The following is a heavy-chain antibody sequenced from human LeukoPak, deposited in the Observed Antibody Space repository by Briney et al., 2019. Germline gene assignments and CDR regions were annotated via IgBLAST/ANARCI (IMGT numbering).Heavy chain of an antibody. CDR3: ARDHDGGGAFDI. D-gene: IGHD3-16*01. V-gene: IGHV4-59*06. Sequence: SETLSLTRTVSGGSISSYYWSWIRQHPGKGLKWIGYIHYRGSTYYTPSLKSRVTISVDTSKNQFSLKLSSVTAADTAVYYCARDHDGGGAFDIWGQGTMVTVFS. CDR2: IHYRGST. CDR1: GGSISSYY. J-gene: IGHJ3*02.